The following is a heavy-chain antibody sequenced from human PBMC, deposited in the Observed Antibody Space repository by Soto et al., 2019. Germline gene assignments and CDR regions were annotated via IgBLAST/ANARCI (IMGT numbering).Heavy chain of an antibody. J-gene: IGHJ6*02. V-gene: IGHV6-1*01. CDR3: ARTGGYSSARESYYYYGMDV. CDR1: GDRVSSNSAA. CDR2: TYYRSKGYN. Sequence: PSQTRSLTWAISGDRVSSNSAAWNWIRQSPSGGLEWLGRTYYRSKGYNDDAVSVKSRITINPDTSKNQFSLQLNSVTPEDTAVYYCARTGGYSSARESYYYYGMDVWGQGTTVTVPS. D-gene: IGHD6-19*01.